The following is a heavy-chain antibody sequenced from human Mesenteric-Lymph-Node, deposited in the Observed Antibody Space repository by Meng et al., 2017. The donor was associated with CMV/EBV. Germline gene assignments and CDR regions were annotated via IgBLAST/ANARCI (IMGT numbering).Heavy chain of an antibody. V-gene: IGHV3-73*01. CDR1: GITLSGSS. Sequence: GESLKISCAASGITLSGSSIHWVRQASGKGPEWVGQIKGKSNRDATEYAALVKRRFTISRDDLRNTAFLEMNSLKPEDTAVYYCTRLRSSGISDYYFYGLDVWGQGTTVTVSS. D-gene: IGHD1-26*01. J-gene: IGHJ6*02. CDR2: IKGKSNRDAT. CDR3: TRLRSSGISDYYFYGLDV.